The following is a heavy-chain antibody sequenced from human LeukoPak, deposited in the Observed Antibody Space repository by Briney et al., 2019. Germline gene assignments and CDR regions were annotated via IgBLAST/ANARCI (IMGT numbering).Heavy chain of an antibody. J-gene: IGHJ4*02. CDR3: AKNSAPSGVAVAGFDY. D-gene: IGHD6-19*01. CDR2: ISGDGGST. V-gene: IGHV3-43*02. Sequence: GGSLRLSCAASGFTFDDYAMHWVRQAPGKGLEWVSLISGDGGSTYYADSVKGRFTTSRDNSKNSLYLQMNSLRTEDTALYYCAKNSAPSGVAVAGFDYWGQGTLVTVSS. CDR1: GFTFDDYA.